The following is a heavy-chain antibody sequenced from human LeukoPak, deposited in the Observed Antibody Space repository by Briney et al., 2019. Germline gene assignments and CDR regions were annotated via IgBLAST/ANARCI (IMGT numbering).Heavy chain of an antibody. Sequence: HPGGSLRLSCTASGFAFSIYAISWVRQAPGKGLEWVSAINGGGDNTCYADSVKGRFTISRDNSKNTLYLQMNSVRAEDTAVYYCAKGSSPLGFFDYWGQGTLVTVSS. CDR2: INGGGDNT. V-gene: IGHV3-23*01. J-gene: IGHJ4*02. D-gene: IGHD6-13*01. CDR3: AKGSSPLGFFDY. CDR1: GFAFSIYA.